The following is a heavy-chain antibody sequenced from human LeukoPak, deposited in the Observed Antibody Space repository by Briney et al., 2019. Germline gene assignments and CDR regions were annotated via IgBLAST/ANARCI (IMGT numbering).Heavy chain of an antibody. D-gene: IGHD6-13*01. CDR1: GFTFSDHQ. CDR2: IRIESRSYTT. Sequence: GGSLRLSCAASGFTFSDHQMDWVRQAPGKGLEWVGRIRIESRSYTTEYAASVAGRFTISRDDSKNSLYLQMNSLKPEDTAVYYCASSYSSSWPTDRIFDYWGQGSLVTVSS. J-gene: IGHJ4*02. CDR3: ASSYSSSWPTDRIFDY. V-gene: IGHV3-72*01.